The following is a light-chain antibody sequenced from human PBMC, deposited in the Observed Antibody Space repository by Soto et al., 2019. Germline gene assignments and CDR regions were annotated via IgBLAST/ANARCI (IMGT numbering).Light chain of an antibody. Sequence: QSALPQPASVSGSPGQSITISCTGTSSDVGGYNYVSWFQQHPGKAPKLKIYEVSNRPSGVSNRFSGSKSGYTASLTISELQAEDEADYYCTSFTSSSTWVFGGGTQLTVL. CDR1: SSDVGGYNY. CDR2: EVS. CDR3: TSFTSSSTWV. V-gene: IGLV2-14*03. J-gene: IGLJ3*02.